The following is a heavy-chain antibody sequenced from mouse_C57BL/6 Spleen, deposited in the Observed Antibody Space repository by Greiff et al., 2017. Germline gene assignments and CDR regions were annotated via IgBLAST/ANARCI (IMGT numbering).Heavy chain of an antibody. Sequence: EVKLMESGGGLVKPGGSLKLSCAASGFTFSSYAMSWVRQTPEKKLEWVATISDGGSYTYYPDTVKGRFTISRDNAKNNLYLQMIHRKSEDTAMFYCARGRGSSLYWYFDVWGTGTTVTVSS. CDR3: ARGRGSSLYWYFDV. CDR1: GFTFSSYA. V-gene: IGHV5-4*03. CDR2: ISDGGSYT. J-gene: IGHJ1*03. D-gene: IGHD1-1*01.